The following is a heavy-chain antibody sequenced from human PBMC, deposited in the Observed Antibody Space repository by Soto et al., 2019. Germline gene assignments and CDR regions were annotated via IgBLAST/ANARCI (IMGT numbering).Heavy chain of an antibody. J-gene: IGHJ5*02. V-gene: IGHV4-34*01. CDR3: ARGVTLLGYCSSTSCYPTWFDP. D-gene: IGHD2-2*01. CDR1: GGSFSGYY. CDR2: INHSGST. Sequence: PSETLSLTCAVYGGSFSGYYWSWIRQPPGKGLEWIGEINHSGSTNYNPSLKSRVTISVDTSKNQFSLKLSSVAAADTAVYYCARGVTLLGYCSSTSCYPTWFDPWGQGTLVTVSS.